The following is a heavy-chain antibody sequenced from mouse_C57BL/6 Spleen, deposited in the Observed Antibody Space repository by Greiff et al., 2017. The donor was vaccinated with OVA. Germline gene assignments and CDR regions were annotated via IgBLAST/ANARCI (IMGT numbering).Heavy chain of an antibody. CDR3: ARDGSSGPLDY. D-gene: IGHD1-1*01. CDR1: GYTFTDYY. CDR2: INPNNGGT. J-gene: IGHJ2*01. V-gene: IGHV1-26*01. Sequence: VQLQQSGPELVKPGASVKISCKASGYTFTDYYMNWVKQSHGKSLEWIGDINPNNGGTSYNQKFKGKATLTVDKSSSTAYMELRSLTSEDSAVYYCARDGSSGPLDYWGQGTTLTVSS.